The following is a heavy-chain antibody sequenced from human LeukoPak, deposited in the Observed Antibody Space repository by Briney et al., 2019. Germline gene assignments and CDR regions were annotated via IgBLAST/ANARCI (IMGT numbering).Heavy chain of an antibody. CDR2: IYTTGST. Sequence: SETLSLTCTVSGGSISSYYWSWIRQPAGKGLEYIGRIYTTGSTYYNPSLKSRVTMSVDTSKNQFSLKLNSVTAADTAVYYRARESYCSSTSCYPYYFDYWGQGTLVTVSS. V-gene: IGHV4-4*07. J-gene: IGHJ4*02. D-gene: IGHD2-2*01. CDR1: GGSISSYY. CDR3: ARESYCSSTSCYPYYFDY.